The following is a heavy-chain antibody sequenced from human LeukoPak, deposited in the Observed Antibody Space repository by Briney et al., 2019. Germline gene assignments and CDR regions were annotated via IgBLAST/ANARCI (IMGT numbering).Heavy chain of an antibody. CDR1: GGSITSTNY. Sequence: SETLSLTCGVSGGSITSTNYWTWVRQPPGKGLDWIGEVNLQGSTNYNPSLMGRVAISVDMSENHISLQLTSVTAADTAVYYCAREGGPYRPLDYSGQGTLVTVSS. V-gene: IGHV4-4*02. CDR2: VNLQGST. CDR3: AREGGPYRPLDY. J-gene: IGHJ4*02.